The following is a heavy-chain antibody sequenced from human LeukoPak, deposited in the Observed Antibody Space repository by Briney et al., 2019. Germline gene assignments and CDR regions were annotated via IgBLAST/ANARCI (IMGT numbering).Heavy chain of an antibody. J-gene: IGHJ4*02. CDR1: GYAFTSYG. D-gene: IGHD4-17*01. CDR3: ARDKDYGDYGD. V-gene: IGHV1-18*01. Sequence: ALVKVSCKASGYAFTSYGISWVRQAPGQGLEWMGWISAYNGNTNYAQKLQGRVTMTTDTSTSTAYMELRSLRSDDTAVYYCARDKDYGDYGDWGQGTLVTVSS. CDR2: ISAYNGNT.